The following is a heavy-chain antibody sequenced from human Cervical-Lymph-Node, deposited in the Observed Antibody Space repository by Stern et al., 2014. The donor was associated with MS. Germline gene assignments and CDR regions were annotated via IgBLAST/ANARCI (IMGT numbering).Heavy chain of an antibody. V-gene: IGHV1-8*01. D-gene: IGHD1-26*01. CDR1: GYTFTSYD. Sequence: QVQLVQSGAEVKKPGASVKVSCKASGYTFTSYDINWVRQGTGQGLEWMGWMNPYSGNAVYAQKFHGRVTMTRDTSTSTAYLELTSLRSEDTAVFYCARGRELLSLDYWGQGTLVTVSS. CDR3: ARGRELLSLDY. CDR2: MNPYSGNA. J-gene: IGHJ4*02.